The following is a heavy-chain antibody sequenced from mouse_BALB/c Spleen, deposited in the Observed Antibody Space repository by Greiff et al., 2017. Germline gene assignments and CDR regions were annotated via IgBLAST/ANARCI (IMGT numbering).Heavy chain of an antibody. CDR2: ISSGGGNT. CDR1: GFTFSSYT. CDR3: ARDYRYDVEIAY. J-gene: IGHJ3*01. D-gene: IGHD2-14*01. V-gene: IGHV5-9*03. Sequence: EVQLVESGGGLVKPGGSLKLSCAASGFTFSSYTMSWVRQTPEKRLEWVATISSGGGNTYYPDRVKGRFTISRDNAKNNLYLQMSSLRSEDTALYYCARDYRYDVEIAYWGQGTLVTVSA.